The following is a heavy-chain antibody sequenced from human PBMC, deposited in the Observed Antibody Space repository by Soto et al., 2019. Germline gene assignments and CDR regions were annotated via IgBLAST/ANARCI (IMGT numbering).Heavy chain of an antibody. CDR3: AKDNRSSWYPFPWFDP. CDR2: ISGSGGST. Sequence: EVQLLESGGGLVQPGGSLRLSCAASGFTFSSYAMSWVRPAPGKGLEWVSAISGSGGSTYYADSVKGRFTISRDHSKNTLYLQMNSLSAEDTAVYSCAKDNRSSWYPFPWFDPWCQGTLVTVAS. D-gene: IGHD6-13*01. J-gene: IGHJ5*02. V-gene: IGHV3-23*01. CDR1: GFTFSSYA.